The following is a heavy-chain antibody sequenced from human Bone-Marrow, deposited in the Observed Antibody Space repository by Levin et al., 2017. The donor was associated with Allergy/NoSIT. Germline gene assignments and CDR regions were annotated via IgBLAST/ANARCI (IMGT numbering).Heavy chain of an antibody. Sequence: GGSLRLSCAASGFTFSSYGMHWVRQAPGKGLEWVAVISYDGSNKYYADSVKGRFTISRDNSKNTLYLQMNSLRAEDTAVYYCAKGEPFYCSSTSCYGGEDAFDIWGQGTMVTVSS. J-gene: IGHJ3*02. CDR3: AKGEPFYCSSTSCYGGEDAFDI. D-gene: IGHD2-2*01. CDR1: GFTFSSYG. V-gene: IGHV3-30*18. CDR2: ISYDGSNK.